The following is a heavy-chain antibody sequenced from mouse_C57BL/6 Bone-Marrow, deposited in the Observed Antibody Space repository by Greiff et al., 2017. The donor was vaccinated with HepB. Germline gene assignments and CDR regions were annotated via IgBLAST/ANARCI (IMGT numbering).Heavy chain of an antibody. Sequence: EVQLQQSGAELVRPGASVKLSCTASGFNIKDDYMHWVKQRPEQGLEWIGWIDPENGDTEYASKFQGKATITADTSSNTAYLQLNSLTSEDTAVYYCTTDYGSSYWYFDVWGTGTTVTVSS. J-gene: IGHJ1*03. CDR3: TTDYGSSYWYFDV. CDR2: IDPENGDT. D-gene: IGHD1-1*01. CDR1: GFNIKDDY. V-gene: IGHV14-4*01.